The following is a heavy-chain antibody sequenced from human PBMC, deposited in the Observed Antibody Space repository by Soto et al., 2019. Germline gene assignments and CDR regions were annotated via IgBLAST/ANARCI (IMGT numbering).Heavy chain of an antibody. CDR1: GFTFTSSA. CDR3: AAAATKSAVVALPAATLYQYLDL. CDR2: IVVGSGNT. J-gene: IGHJ2*01. D-gene: IGHD2-2*01. V-gene: IGHV1-58*02. Sequence: QLQLVQSGPEVKKPGTSVKVSCKASGFTFTSSAMQWVRQARGQRLEWIGWIVVGSGNTNYAQEIQERVTMNRDMATGSDNIELSSLKSEDRAGYDCAAAATKSAVVALPAATLYQYLDLWGRVALVTVPS.